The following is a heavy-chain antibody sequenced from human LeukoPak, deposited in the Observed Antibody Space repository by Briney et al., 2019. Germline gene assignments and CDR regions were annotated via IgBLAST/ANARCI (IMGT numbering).Heavy chain of an antibody. CDR2: ISGSGGST. CDR1: GFTFSSYG. CDR3: AKVDSLRWLASGWYFDY. J-gene: IGHJ4*02. V-gene: IGHV3-23*01. D-gene: IGHD6-19*01. Sequence: GGSLRLSCAASGFTFSSYGMSWVRQAPGKGLEWVSAISGSGGSTYYADSVKGRFTISRDNSKNTLYLQMNSLRAEDTAVYYCAKVDSLRWLASGWYFDYWGQGTLVTVSS.